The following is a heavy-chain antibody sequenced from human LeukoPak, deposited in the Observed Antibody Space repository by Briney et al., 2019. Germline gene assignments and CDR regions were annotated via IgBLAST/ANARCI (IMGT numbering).Heavy chain of an antibody. CDR2: VNEDGSET. V-gene: IGHV3-74*01. Sequence: GGSLRLSCVGSGFTFNTYWIHWVRQAPGKGLVWVSHVNEDGSETNYADSVKGRFTLSRDNAKNTVYLQMNNLRAEDTAVYYCARAKPADFDLWGRGTLVTVSS. CDR1: GFTFNTYW. CDR3: ARAKPADFDL. J-gene: IGHJ2*01.